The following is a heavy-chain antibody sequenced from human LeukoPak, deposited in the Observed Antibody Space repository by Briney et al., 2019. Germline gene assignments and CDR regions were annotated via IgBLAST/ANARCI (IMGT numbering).Heavy chain of an antibody. Sequence: SQTLSLTCTVSGGSISSGDCYWSWIRQPPGKGLEWIGYIYYSGSTYYNPSLKSRVTISVDTSKNQFSLKLSSVTAADTAVYYCARSTGYSSGWYDYWGQGTLVTVSS. CDR2: IYYSGST. D-gene: IGHD6-19*01. J-gene: IGHJ4*02. CDR1: GGSISSGDCY. V-gene: IGHV4-30-4*08. CDR3: ARSTGYSSGWYDY.